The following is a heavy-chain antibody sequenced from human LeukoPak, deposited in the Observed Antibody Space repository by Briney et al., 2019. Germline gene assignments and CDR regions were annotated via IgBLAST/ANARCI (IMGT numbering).Heavy chain of an antibody. CDR1: GGSISSYS. Sequence: SETLSLTCTVPGGSISSYSWNWIRQPPGKGLEWIGYIYYSGSTHYNPSLKSRVTMSLDTSKNQFSLKLSSVTAADTAVYSCARTPSGYSYGYYPPFDYWGQGTLVTVSS. D-gene: IGHD5-18*01. CDR3: ARTPSGYSYGYYPPFDY. V-gene: IGHV4-59*01. CDR2: IYYSGST. J-gene: IGHJ4*02.